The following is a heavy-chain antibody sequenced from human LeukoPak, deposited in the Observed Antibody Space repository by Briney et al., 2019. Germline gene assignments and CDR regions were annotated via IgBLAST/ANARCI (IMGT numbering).Heavy chain of an antibody. CDR3: AKSTQHYYDSSGSHVHDAFDI. CDR1: GFTFSSYA. J-gene: IGHJ3*02. D-gene: IGHD3-22*01. CDR2: ISGSGGST. Sequence: PGGSLRLSCAASGFTFSSYAMSWVRQAPGKGLEWVSAISGSGGSTYYADSVKGRFTIPRDNSKNTLYLQMNSLRAEDTAVYYCAKSTQHYYDSSGSHVHDAFDIWGQGTMVTVSS. V-gene: IGHV3-23*01.